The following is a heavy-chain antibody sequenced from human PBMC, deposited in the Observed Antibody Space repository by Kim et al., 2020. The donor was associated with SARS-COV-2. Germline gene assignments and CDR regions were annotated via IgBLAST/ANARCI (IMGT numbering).Heavy chain of an antibody. D-gene: IGHD2-15*01. Sequence: DCVKGRFTISRENAKNSLYLQMNSLRDDDTAIYYCARERCSAGNCYWGEYWGQGTLVTVSS. V-gene: IGHV3-48*02. J-gene: IGHJ1*01. CDR3: ARERCSAGNCYWGEY.